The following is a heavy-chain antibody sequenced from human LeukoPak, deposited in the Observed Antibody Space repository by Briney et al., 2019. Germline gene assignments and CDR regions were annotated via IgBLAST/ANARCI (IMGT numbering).Heavy chain of an antibody. V-gene: IGHV1-69*04. J-gene: IGHJ6*02. CDR3: ARTGIGAYYYYSGMDV. CDR1: GGTFSSYA. CDR2: IIPILGIA. Sequence: SVKVSCKASGGTFSSYAISWVRQAPGQGLEWMGRIIPILGIANYAQKFQGRVTITADKSTSTAYMELSSLRSEDTAVYYCARTGIGAYYYYSGMDVWGQGTTVTVSS. D-gene: IGHD4/OR15-4a*01.